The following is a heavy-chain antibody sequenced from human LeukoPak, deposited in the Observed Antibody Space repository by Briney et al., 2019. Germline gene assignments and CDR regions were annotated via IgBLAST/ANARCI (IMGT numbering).Heavy chain of an antibody. CDR2: IGTAGDT. CDR1: GFTFSSYD. J-gene: IGHJ6*03. CDR3: ARQRTYYDILTGAVSYYMDV. V-gene: IGHV3-13*01. D-gene: IGHD3-9*01. Sequence: RAGGSLRLSCVASGFTFSSYDMHWVRQATGKGLEWVSAIGTAGDTYYPGSVKGRFTISRENAKNSLYLQMNSLRAGNTAVYYCARQRTYYDILTGAVSYYMDVWGKGTTVTVSS.